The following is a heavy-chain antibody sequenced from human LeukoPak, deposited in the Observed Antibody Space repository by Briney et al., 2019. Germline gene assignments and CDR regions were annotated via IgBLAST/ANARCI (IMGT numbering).Heavy chain of an antibody. CDR2: INHSGST. Sequence: SETLSLTCAVYGGSFSGYYWSWIRQPPGKGLEWIGEINHSGSTNYNPSLKSRVTISVDTSKNQFSLKLSSVTAADTAVYYCARVGYFGEPPLDYWGQGTLVTVSS. V-gene: IGHV4-34*01. CDR1: GGSFSGYY. D-gene: IGHD3-10*01. CDR3: ARVGYFGEPPLDY. J-gene: IGHJ4*02.